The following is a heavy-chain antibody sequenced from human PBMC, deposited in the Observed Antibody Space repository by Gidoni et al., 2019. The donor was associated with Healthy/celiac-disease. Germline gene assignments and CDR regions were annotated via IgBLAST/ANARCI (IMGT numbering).Heavy chain of an antibody. CDR1: GFTVSSNY. CDR3: ARGWRTYYYGMDV. D-gene: IGHD2-15*01. J-gene: IGHJ6*02. CDR2: IDSGGST. Sequence: EVQLVESGGGLIQPGGSLRLSCAASGFTVSSNYMSWVRQAPGKGLEWVSVIDSGGSTYYADSVKGRFTISRDNSKNTLYLQMNSLRAEDTAVYYCARGWRTYYYGMDVWGQGTTVTVSS. V-gene: IGHV3-53*01.